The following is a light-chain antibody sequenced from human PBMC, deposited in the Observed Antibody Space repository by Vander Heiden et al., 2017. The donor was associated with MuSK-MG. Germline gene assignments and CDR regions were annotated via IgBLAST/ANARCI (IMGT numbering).Light chain of an antibody. J-gene: IGLJ2*01. CDR1: TIVTKT. CDR3: QVWDSSSDQVI. V-gene: IGLV3-21*02. CDR2: DDS. Sequence: SYVLTQPPSVSVAPGQTASITCGGNTIVTKTGHWYQQEPGQAPGLVVYDDSDRPSGIPERLSGSNSGNTATLTISRVEAGDEADYYCQVWDSSSDQVIFGGGTKLTVL.